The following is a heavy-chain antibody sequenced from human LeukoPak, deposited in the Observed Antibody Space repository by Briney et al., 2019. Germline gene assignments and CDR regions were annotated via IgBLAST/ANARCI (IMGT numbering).Heavy chain of an antibody. CDR3: ASSSCSSTSCYPPEDY. D-gene: IGHD2-2*01. CDR1: GGSFSSYA. CDR2: IIPILGIA. Sequence: SVKVSCKASGGSFSSYAISWVRQAPGQGLEWKGRIIPILGIANYAQKFQGRVTITADKSTSTAYMELRSLRSDDTAVYYCASSSCSSTSCYPPEDYWGQGTLVTVSS. J-gene: IGHJ4*02. V-gene: IGHV1-69*04.